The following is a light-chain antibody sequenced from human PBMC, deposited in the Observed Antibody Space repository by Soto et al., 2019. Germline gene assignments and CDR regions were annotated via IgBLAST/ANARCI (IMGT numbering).Light chain of an antibody. J-gene: IGKJ2*01. CDR2: GAS. V-gene: IGKV3-15*01. Sequence: ETVMTQSPATLSVSPGERVTLSCRASQSVSSSLAWYQQKPGQAPRLLIYGASTRATGIPARFSGRGSGTEFTLTISTLQSEDFAVYYCQQHYSWRYTLGQGTKLEIK. CDR3: QQHYSWRYT. CDR1: QSVSSS.